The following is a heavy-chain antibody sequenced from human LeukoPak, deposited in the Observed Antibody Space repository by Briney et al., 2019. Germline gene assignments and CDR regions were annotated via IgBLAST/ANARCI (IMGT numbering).Heavy chain of an antibody. Sequence: SETLSLTCAVYGGSFSSYYWSWIRQPPGKGLEWIGEINHSGSTNYNPSLKSRVTISVDTSKNQFSLKLSSVTAADTAVYYCARLTVTTLNFYYYYYYGMDVWGQGTTVTVSS. V-gene: IGHV4-34*01. CDR3: ARLTVTTLNFYYYYYYGMDV. J-gene: IGHJ6*02. CDR1: GGSFSSYY. CDR2: INHSGST. D-gene: IGHD4-17*01.